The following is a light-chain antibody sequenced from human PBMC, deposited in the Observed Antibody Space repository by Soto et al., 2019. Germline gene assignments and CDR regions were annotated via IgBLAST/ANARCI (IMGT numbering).Light chain of an antibody. CDR3: SSYTRSSPLV. V-gene: IGLV2-14*01. J-gene: IGLJ1*01. CDR2: DVS. CDR1: SSDVGDYNY. Sequence: QSVLTQPASVSGSPGQSITISCTGTSSDVGDYNYVSWYQQHPGKAPKVMIYDVSNRPSGVSNRFSGSKSGNTASLTISGLQAEDEADYYCSSYTRSSPLVFGTGTKLTVL.